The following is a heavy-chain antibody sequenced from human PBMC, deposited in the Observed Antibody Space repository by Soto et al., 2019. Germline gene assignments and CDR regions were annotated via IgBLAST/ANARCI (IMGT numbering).Heavy chain of an antibody. CDR2: IYPGDSDT. D-gene: IGHD3-10*01. CDR1: GNSFTSYW. J-gene: IGHJ4*02. CDR3: ARRITMVRGVIINSPFDY. Sequence: PXESLKISWQCSGNSFTSYWIGLVLQMPGKGLEWMGIIYPGDSDTRYSPSFQGQVTISADKSISTAYLQWSSLKASDTAMYYCARRITMVRGVIINSPFDYWGQGTPVTVSS. V-gene: IGHV5-51*01.